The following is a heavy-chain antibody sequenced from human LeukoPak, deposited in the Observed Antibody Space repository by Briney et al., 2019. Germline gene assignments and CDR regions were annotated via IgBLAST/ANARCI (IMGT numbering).Heavy chain of an antibody. CDR1: GYTFTGYY. J-gene: IGHJ5*02. Sequence: ASVKVSCKASGYTFTGYYMHWVRQAPGQGLEWMGWMDPNSGNTGYAQKFQGRVTMTGNTSISTAYMELSSLRSEDTAIYYCAREARVTVIDRGFDPWGQGTLVTVSS. D-gene: IGHD3-22*01. CDR2: MDPNSGNT. V-gene: IGHV1-8*02. CDR3: AREARVTVIDRGFDP.